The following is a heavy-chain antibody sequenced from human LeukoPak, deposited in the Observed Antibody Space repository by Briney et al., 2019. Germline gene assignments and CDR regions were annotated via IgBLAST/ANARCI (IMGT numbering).Heavy chain of an antibody. CDR3: ARAGGVVATYSPFDY. J-gene: IGHJ4*02. D-gene: IGHD2-21*01. CDR2: IYSGGST. Sequence: GGSLRLSCAASGFTVSSNYMSWVRQAPGKGLEWVAVIYSGGSTYYADSVKGRFTISRHNSKNTLYLQMNSLRAEDTAVYFCARAGGVVATYSPFDYWGQGTLVTVSS. V-gene: IGHV3-53*04. CDR1: GFTVSSNY.